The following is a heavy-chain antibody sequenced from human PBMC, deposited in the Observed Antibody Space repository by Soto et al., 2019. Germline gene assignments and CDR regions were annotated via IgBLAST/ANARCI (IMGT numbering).Heavy chain of an antibody. V-gene: IGHV1-69*13. CDR1: GGTSTNYA. J-gene: IGHJ5*02. Sequence: SVKVSCKASGGTSTNYAINWVRQAPGQGLEWMGGIIPIFATPNYAQKFQGRVTFTADESTSTAYMELSTLRYEDTAVYYCASQASGLNGLDPWGQGTLVTGSS. D-gene: IGHD3-10*01. CDR3: ASQASGLNGLDP. CDR2: IIPIFATP.